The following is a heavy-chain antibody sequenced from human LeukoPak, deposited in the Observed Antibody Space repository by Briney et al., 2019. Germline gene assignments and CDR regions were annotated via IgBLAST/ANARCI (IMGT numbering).Heavy chain of an antibody. CDR1: GGSLSEFY. V-gene: IGHV4-34*01. D-gene: IGHD5-18*01. CDR3: ARDSMGYSYGYDYMDV. Sequence: SETLSLTCAVSGGSLSEFYWNWIRQSPVKGLEWIGEVNYSGSTNYNPSLKSRVTISVDTSKNQFSLKLSSMTAADTAVYYCARDSMGYSYGYDYMDVWGKGTTVTISS. J-gene: IGHJ6*03. CDR2: VNYSGST.